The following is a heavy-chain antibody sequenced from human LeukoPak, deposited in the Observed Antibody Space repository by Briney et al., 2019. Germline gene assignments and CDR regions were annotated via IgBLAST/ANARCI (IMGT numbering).Heavy chain of an antibody. CDR2: IKQDGSEK. CDR1: GFTFSSYA. J-gene: IGHJ5*02. D-gene: IGHD3-10*01. V-gene: IGHV3-7*01. CDR3: ARVHYYGSGKAFDP. Sequence: GGSLRLSCAASGFTFSSYAMSWVRQAPGKGLEWVANIKQDGSEKYYVDSVKGRFTISRDNAKNSLYLQMNSLRAEDTAVYYCARVHYYGSGKAFDPWGQGTLVTVSS.